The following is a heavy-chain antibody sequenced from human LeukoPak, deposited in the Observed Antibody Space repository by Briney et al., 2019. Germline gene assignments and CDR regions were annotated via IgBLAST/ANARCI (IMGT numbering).Heavy chain of an antibody. CDR1: GFTFSSYE. V-gene: IGHV3-48*03. CDR3: ARDRITMVRGVPPPPDY. D-gene: IGHD3-10*01. Sequence: GGSLRLSCAASGFTFSSYEMNWVRQAPGKGLEWVSYISSSGSTIYYADSVEGRFTISRDNAKNSLYLQMNSLRAEDTAVYYCARDRITMVRGVPPPPDYWGQGTLVTVSS. CDR2: ISSSGSTI. J-gene: IGHJ4*02.